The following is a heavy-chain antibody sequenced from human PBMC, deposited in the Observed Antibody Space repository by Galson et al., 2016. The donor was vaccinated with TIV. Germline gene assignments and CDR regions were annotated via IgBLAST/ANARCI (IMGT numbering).Heavy chain of an antibody. CDR2: IGRNGRTI. Sequence: SLRLSCAASGFTFSNYEMNWVRQAPGKGLEWISYIGRNGRTIFYADSVQGRFTISRDNAKNSLSLQMNSLRVEDTALYYCAKVMAAGGQNLEYWGQGTLVTVSS. CDR1: GFTFSNYE. J-gene: IGHJ4*02. V-gene: IGHV3-48*03. D-gene: IGHD6-13*01. CDR3: AKVMAAGGQNLEY.